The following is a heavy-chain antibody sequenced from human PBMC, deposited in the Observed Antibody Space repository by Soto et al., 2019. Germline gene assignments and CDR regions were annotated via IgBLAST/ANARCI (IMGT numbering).Heavy chain of an antibody. CDR1: GFMFDSYA. Sequence: EVQLVESGGGLVQPGGSLRLSCVASGFMFDSYAMNWVRQAPGKGLEFVSYISPKGTYRTYADSVKGRFTISRDNAKNSLYLQVNSLRAEDTAVYYCSRGGGGGLFDLWGQGTFVTVSS. CDR2: ISPKGTYR. D-gene: IGHD2-21*01. CDR3: SRGGGGGLFDL. J-gene: IGHJ5*02. V-gene: IGHV3-48*03.